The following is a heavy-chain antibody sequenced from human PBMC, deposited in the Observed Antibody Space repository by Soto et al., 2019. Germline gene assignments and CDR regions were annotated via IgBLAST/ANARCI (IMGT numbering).Heavy chain of an antibody. CDR3: ARDLGIAAAGFDY. CDR2: ISSSSGYI. Sequence: EVQLVESGGGLVKPGGSLRLSCAASGFTFSSYSMNWVRQAPGKGLEWVSSISSSSGYIYYADSVKGRFTISRDNAKNSLYLLMNSLRAEDTAVYYCARDLGIAAAGFDYWGQGTLVTVSS. D-gene: IGHD6-13*01. CDR1: GFTFSSYS. V-gene: IGHV3-21*01. J-gene: IGHJ4*02.